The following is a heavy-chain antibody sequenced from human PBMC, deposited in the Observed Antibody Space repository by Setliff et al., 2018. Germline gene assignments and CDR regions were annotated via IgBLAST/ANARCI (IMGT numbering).Heavy chain of an antibody. CDR1: EFTLSDYY. D-gene: IGHD6-13*01. V-gene: IGHV3-11*04. Sequence: GGSLRLSCAASEFTLSDYYISWIRQAPGKGLEWISYISSSGSSIYYADSVKGRFAISRDNAKNSLSLQMNSLRAEDTAVYYCARGHSSSWYSFDYWGQGTLVTVSS. CDR2: ISSSGSSI. CDR3: ARGHSSSWYSFDY. J-gene: IGHJ4*02.